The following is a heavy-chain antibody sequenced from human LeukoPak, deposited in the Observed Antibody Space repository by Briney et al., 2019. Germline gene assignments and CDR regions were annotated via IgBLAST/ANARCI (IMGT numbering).Heavy chain of an antibody. CDR2: ISSSSSYI. CDR3: ARGLWSGSSDAFDI. Sequence: GGSLRLSCVASGFTFSSYSMNWVRQAPGKGLEWVSSISSSSSYIYYADSVKGRFTISRDNAKNSLYLQMNSLRAEDTAVYYCARGLWSGSSDAFDIWGQGTMVTVSS. CDR1: GFTFSSYS. J-gene: IGHJ3*02. V-gene: IGHV3-21*01. D-gene: IGHD1-26*01.